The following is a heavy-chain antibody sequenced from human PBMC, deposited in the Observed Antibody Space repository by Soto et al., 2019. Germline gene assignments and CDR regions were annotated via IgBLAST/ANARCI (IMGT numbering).Heavy chain of an antibody. CDR2: ISGSGGST. Sequence: GGSLRLSCAASGFTFSSYAMSWVRQAPGKGLEWVSAISGSGGSTYYADSVKGRFTISRDNSKNTLYLQMNSLRAEDTAVYYCEKDRSTYYLVPPFDPWGQGTLVTVSS. J-gene: IGHJ5*02. CDR3: EKDRSTYYLVPPFDP. CDR1: GFTFSSYA. D-gene: IGHD3-10*01. V-gene: IGHV3-23*01.